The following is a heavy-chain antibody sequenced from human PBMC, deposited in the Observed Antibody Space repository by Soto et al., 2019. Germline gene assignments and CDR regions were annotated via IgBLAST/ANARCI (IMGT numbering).Heavy chain of an antibody. CDR3: ARVAPYYYDSSGGNDAFDI. CDR1: GFTFSSYS. D-gene: IGHD3-22*01. V-gene: IGHV3-48*02. CDR2: ISSSSSTI. Sequence: EVQLVESGGGLVQPGGSLRLSCAASGFTFSSYSMNWVRQARGKGLEWVSYISSSSSTIYYADSVKGRFTISRDNAKNSLYLQMNSLRDEDSAVYYCARVAPYYYDSSGGNDAFDIWGQGTMVTVSS. J-gene: IGHJ3*02.